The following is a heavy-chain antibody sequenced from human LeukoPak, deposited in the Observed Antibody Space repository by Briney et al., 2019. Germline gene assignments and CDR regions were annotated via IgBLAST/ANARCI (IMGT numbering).Heavy chain of an antibody. CDR3: ARDRFGEGSGWGNYFDY. CDR2: ISAGNGNT. V-gene: IGHV1-3*01. CDR1: GYTFTSYA. J-gene: IGHJ4*02. D-gene: IGHD6-19*01. Sequence: ASVKVSCKASGYTFTSYAMHWVRQAPGQRLEWMGWISAGNGNTKYSQKFQGRVTITRDTSASTAYMELSSLRSEDTAVYYCARDRFGEGSGWGNYFDYWGQGTLVTVSS.